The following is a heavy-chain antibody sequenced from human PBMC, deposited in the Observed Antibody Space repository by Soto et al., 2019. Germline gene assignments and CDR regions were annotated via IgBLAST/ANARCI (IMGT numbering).Heavy chain of an antibody. V-gene: IGHV3-21*01. CDR2: ISSSSSYI. CDR3: ARESGYYPSGMDV. J-gene: IGHJ6*04. Sequence: GGSLSPSCAAFGFTFSSYSINWVRPAPGKGLEWVSSISSSSSYIYYAATVKGQFTHSRDNAKNSLYLQRNRLKPEDTAVYYIARESGYYPSGMDVWGKGTTVTVSS. CDR1: GFTFSSYS. D-gene: IGHD3-3*01.